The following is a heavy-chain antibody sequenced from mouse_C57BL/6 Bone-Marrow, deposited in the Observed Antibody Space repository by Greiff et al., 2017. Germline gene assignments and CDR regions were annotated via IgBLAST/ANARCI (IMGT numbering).Heavy chain of an antibody. CDR1: GYAFTNYL. CDR2: INPGSGGT. J-gene: IGHJ2*01. CDR3: ARTDAGYYIDY. Sequence: VQLQQSGAELVRPGTSVKVSCKASGYAFTNYLIEWVKQRPGQGLEWIGMINPGSGGTNYNEKFKGKATLTADQSSSTAYMQLISLSSEDSAVYFCARTDAGYYIDYWGQGTTLTVSS. V-gene: IGHV1-54*01.